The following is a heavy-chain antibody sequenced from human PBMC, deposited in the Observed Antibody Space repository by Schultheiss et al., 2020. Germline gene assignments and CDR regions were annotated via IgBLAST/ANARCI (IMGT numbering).Heavy chain of an antibody. J-gene: IGHJ6*04. Sequence: SETLSLTCTVSGSSISSGSYYWSWIWQPAGKGLEWIGRIYTSGSTNYNPSLKSRVTISVDTSKNQFSLKLSSVTAADTAVYYCARDFLRKGLGVRVDSGTDVWCKGTTVNVSS. V-gene: IGHV4-61*02. D-gene: IGHD3-10*01. CDR3: ARDFLRKGLGVRVDSGTDV. CDR1: GSSISSGSYY. CDR2: IYTSGST.